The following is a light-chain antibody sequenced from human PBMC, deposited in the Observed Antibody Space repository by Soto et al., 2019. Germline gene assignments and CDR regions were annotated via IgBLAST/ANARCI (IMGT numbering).Light chain of an antibody. J-gene: IGKJ1*01. CDR2: GAS. V-gene: IGKV3-20*01. CDR1: QTVSSTY. CDR3: QQYRSSPGT. Sequence: EILLTQSPCTLSLSPGERATLSCRASQTVSSTYLAWYQQKPGQAPRLLIYGASNRATGIPDRFSGSGSGTDFTLTISRLEPEDFAVYYCQQYRSSPGTFGQGTKV.